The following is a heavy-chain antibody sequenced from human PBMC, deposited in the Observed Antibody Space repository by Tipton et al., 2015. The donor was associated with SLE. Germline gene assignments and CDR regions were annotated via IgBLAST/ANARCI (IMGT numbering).Heavy chain of an antibody. J-gene: IGHJ4*02. Sequence: SLRLSCAASGFTVSSNYMSWVRQAPGKGLEWVSVIYSGGSTHYADSVKGRFTISRDNSKNTLYLQMNSLRAEDTAVYYCARDGTTVTKGDYFDYWGQGTLVTVSS. CDR2: IYSGGST. D-gene: IGHD4-17*01. CDR1: GFTVSSNY. CDR3: ARDGTTVTKGDYFDY. V-gene: IGHV3-66*02.